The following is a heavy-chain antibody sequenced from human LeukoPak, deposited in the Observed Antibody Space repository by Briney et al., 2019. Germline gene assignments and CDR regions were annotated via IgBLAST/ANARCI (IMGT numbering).Heavy chain of an antibody. Sequence: GRSLRLSCAASGFTFSSYGMHWVRQAPGKGLEWVAVIWYDGSNKYYADSVKGRFTISRDNSKNTLYLQMNSLRAEDTAVYYCARDRNDFWSGYGDAFDIWGQGTMVTVSS. CDR1: GFTFSSYG. J-gene: IGHJ3*02. CDR3: ARDRNDFWSGYGDAFDI. D-gene: IGHD3-3*01. CDR2: IWYDGSNK. V-gene: IGHV3-33*08.